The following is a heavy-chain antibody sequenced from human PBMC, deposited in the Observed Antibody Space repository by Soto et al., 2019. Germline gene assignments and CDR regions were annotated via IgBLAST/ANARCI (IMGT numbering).Heavy chain of an antibody. Sequence: ASVKVSCKTSGYTFTDYGIIWVRQAPRQGLDWMGWNTAYNGNTAYAQKFQGRVIMTTDTSTSTAYMELRSLRSDDTALYYCARGSEAWFGGIYDYWGLGTLVTVAS. J-gene: IGHJ4*02. V-gene: IGHV1-18*01. CDR1: GYTFTDYG. D-gene: IGHD3-10*01. CDR2: NTAYNGNT. CDR3: ARGSEAWFGGIYDY.